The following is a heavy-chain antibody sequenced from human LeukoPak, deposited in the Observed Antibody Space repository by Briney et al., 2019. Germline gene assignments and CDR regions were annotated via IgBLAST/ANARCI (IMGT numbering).Heavy chain of an antibody. Sequence: GGSLRLSCAAAGFTFSSYGMHWVRQAPGKGLEWVAFIRYDGSNKYYADSVKGRFTISRDNSKNTLYLQMNSLRAEDTAVYYCAKPTYYYDSSGYSRRGTNYYHYYMDVWGKGTTVTVSS. J-gene: IGHJ6*03. CDR3: AKPTYYYDSSGYSRRGTNYYHYYMDV. CDR2: IRYDGSNK. CDR1: GFTFSSYG. V-gene: IGHV3-30*02. D-gene: IGHD3-22*01.